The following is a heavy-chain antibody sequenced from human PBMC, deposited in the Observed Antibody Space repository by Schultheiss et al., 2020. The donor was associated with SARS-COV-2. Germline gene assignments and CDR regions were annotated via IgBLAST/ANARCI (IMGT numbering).Heavy chain of an antibody. D-gene: IGHD3-10*01. CDR2: IYYSGST. Sequence: SETLSLTCTVSGGSISSGGYYWSWIRQHPGKGLEWIGYIYYSGSTYYNPSLKSRVSISIDTSKNQISLNLISVTAADTAVYYCARDGRGGFGDYWGQGTLVTVSS. CDR3: ARDGRGGFGDY. J-gene: IGHJ4*02. CDR1: GGSISSGGYY. V-gene: IGHV4-31*03.